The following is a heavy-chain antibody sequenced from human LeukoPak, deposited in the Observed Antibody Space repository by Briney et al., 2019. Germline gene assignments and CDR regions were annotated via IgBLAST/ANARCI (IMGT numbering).Heavy chain of an antibody. CDR1: GFTFSSYA. V-gene: IGHV3-30-3*01. Sequence: GRSLRLSCAASGFTFSSYAVHWVRQAAGKGLEWVAVISYDGSNKYYADSVKGRFTISRDNSKNTLYLQMNSLRAEDTAVYYCARDEQWLVGYYFDYWGQGTLVTVSS. CDR2: ISYDGSNK. J-gene: IGHJ4*02. D-gene: IGHD6-19*01. CDR3: ARDEQWLVGYYFDY.